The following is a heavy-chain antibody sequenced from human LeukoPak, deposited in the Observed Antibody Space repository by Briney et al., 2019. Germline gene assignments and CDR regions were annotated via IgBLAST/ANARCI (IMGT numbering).Heavy chain of an antibody. Sequence: PSETLSLTCSVSGGSISSSSYYWGWIRQPPGKGLEWIGSIYYSGSTYYNPSLKSRVTISVDTSKNQFSLKLSSVTAADTAVYYCARHVLWSGELSQFDYWGQGTLVTVSS. D-gene: IGHD3-10*01. CDR3: ARHVLWSGELSQFDY. CDR1: GGSISSSSYY. J-gene: IGHJ4*02. CDR2: IYYSGST. V-gene: IGHV4-39*01.